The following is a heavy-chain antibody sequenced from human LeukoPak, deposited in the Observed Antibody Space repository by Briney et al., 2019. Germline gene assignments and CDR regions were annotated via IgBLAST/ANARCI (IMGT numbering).Heavy chain of an antibody. D-gene: IGHD2-2*01. CDR2: ISRSGAST. V-gene: IGHV3-23*01. J-gene: IGHJ4*02. Sequence: GGSLRLSCAASVFTFSSYAMSWVRQAPGKGLEWVSAISRSGASTYYADSVKGRFTISRDNSKNTLYLQMNSLRAEDTAVYYCAKGALGYCSSTSCPGPDFDYWGQGTLVTVSS. CDR3: AKGALGYCSSTSCPGPDFDY. CDR1: VFTFSSYA.